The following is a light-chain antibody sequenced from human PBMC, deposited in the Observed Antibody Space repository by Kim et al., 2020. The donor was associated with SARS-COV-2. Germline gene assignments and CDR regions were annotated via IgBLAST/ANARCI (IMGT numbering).Light chain of an antibody. Sequence: EIVLTQSPVALSLSPGERVTLSCRASQSVNSYLAWYQQKPGQAPRLLIYDTSNRATGIPARFSGSGSGTDFTLTINSLEPEDFAVYYCQQRINWPITFGQGTRLEIK. CDR1: QSVNSY. V-gene: IGKV3-11*01. CDR3: QQRINWPIT. J-gene: IGKJ5*01. CDR2: DTS.